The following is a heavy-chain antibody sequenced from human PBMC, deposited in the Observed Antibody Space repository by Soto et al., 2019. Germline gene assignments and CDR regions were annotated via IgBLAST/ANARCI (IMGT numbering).Heavy chain of an antibody. V-gene: IGHV3-30*18. Sequence: SLRLSCTPSGFTFRNYGLQWVRQAAGKGLEWVALISYDGDNKYYTDSARGRFTVSRDNFKNTLFLQMDSLRPEDTAFYYCVKKLMGCAAHSDAMDVWGQGTTVTVSS. J-gene: IGHJ6*02. CDR3: VKKLMGCAAHSDAMDV. D-gene: IGHD2-8*01. CDR2: ISYDGDNK. CDR1: GFTFRNYG.